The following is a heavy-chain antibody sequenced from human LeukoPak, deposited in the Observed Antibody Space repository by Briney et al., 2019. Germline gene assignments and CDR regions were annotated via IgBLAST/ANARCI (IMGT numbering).Heavy chain of an antibody. J-gene: IGHJ4*02. V-gene: IGHV4-39*01. CDR3: ARHADLTMIFDY. CDR2: IYYSGST. D-gene: IGHD3-22*01. CDR1: GGSISSSSYY. Sequence: SETLSLTCTVSGGSISSSSYYWGWIRQPPGKGLEWIGSIYYSGSTYYNPSLKSRVTISVDTSKNQFSLKLSSVTAADTAVYYCARHADLTMIFDYWGQGTLVTVSS.